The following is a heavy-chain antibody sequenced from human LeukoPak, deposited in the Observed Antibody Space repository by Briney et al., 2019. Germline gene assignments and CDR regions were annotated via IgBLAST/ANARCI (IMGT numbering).Heavy chain of an antibody. CDR3: ARGNRGVILTAMRGNWFDA. CDR2: MNPNSAST. D-gene: IGHD2-21*02. V-gene: IGHV1-8*03. Sequence: ASVKVSCTASGYTFINYDINWVRQAPGQGLEWMGWMNPNSASTGYAQKFQGRVTITRNTSIGTAFMELSSLRSEDTAVYYCARGNRGVILTAMRGNWFDAWGQGTLVTVSS. CDR1: GYTFINYD. J-gene: IGHJ5*02.